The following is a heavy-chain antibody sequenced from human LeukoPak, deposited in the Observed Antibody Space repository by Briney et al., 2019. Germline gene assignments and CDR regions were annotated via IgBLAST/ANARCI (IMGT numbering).Heavy chain of an antibody. D-gene: IGHD3-10*01. CDR2: ISTDGSST. J-gene: IGHJ5*02. CDR1: GFTFSRYW. CDR3: TGPSFDASGMGFDP. V-gene: IGHV3-74*01. Sequence: GGSLRLSCAASGFTFSRYWIHWVRQAPGKGPVWVSVISTDGSSTRYADSEKGRFTISTDNVKNTLYPQMNSRRVEDTAVYYCTGPSFDASGMGFDPWGQGALVTVSS.